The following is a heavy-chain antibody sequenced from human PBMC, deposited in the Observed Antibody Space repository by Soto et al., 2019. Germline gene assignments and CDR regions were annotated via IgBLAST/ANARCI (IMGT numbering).Heavy chain of an antibody. V-gene: IGHV4-30-2*01. CDR3: ARDYYDILTGYYGFDP. Sequence: PSETLSLTCAVSGGSISSGGYSWSWIRQPPGKGLEWIGYIYHSGSPYYNPSLKSRVTISVDRSKNQFSLKLSSVTAADTAVYYCARDYYDILTGYYGFDPWGQGTLVTVSS. CDR1: GGSISSGGYS. J-gene: IGHJ5*02. CDR2: IYHSGSP. D-gene: IGHD3-9*01.